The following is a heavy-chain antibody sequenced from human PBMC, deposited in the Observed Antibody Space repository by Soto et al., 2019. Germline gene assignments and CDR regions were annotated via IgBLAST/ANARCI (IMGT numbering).Heavy chain of an antibody. J-gene: IGHJ4*02. D-gene: IGHD3-16*01. V-gene: IGHV1-18*01. Sequence: QVQLVQSGAEVKKPGASVKVSCKASGYTFTNFGISWVRQAPGQGLEWMGWISAYNGNTNYAQKFQGRVTITTDTSTCIDYMEVRSLRFDDTVVYYCAEGGTPIDYWGQGTLVTVSS. CDR3: AEGGTPIDY. CDR1: GYTFTNFG. CDR2: ISAYNGNT.